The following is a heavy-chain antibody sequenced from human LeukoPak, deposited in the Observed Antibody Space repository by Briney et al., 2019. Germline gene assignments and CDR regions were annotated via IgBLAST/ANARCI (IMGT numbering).Heavy chain of an antibody. CDR2: INHSGST. Sequence: SETLSLTCAVYGGSFSGYYWSWIRQPPGKGLEWIGEINHSGSTNYNPSLKSRVTISVDTSKNQFSLKLSSVTAADTAVYYCAKVRFGVMARYYFDYWGQGTLVTVSS. CDR3: AKVRFGVMARYYFDY. CDR1: GGSFSGYY. D-gene: IGHD3-10*01. V-gene: IGHV4-34*01. J-gene: IGHJ4*02.